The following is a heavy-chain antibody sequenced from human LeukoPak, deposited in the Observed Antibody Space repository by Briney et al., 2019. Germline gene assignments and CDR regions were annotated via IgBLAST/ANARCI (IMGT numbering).Heavy chain of an antibody. Sequence: PGGSLRLSXAASGFTFSSYSMNWVRQAPGKGLEWVSYISSSSSTIYYADSVKGRFTISRDNAKNSLYLQMNSLRAEDTAVYYCARSLTYYYDSSGYYPYYFDYWGQGTLVTVSS. V-gene: IGHV3-48*01. CDR1: GFTFSSYS. D-gene: IGHD3-22*01. CDR2: ISSSSSTI. CDR3: ARSLTYYYDSSGYYPYYFDY. J-gene: IGHJ4*02.